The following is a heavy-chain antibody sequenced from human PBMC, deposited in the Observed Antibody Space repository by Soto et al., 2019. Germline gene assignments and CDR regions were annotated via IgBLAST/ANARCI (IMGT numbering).Heavy chain of an antibody. D-gene: IGHD2-21*02. V-gene: IGHV1-69*01. J-gene: IGHJ3*01. CDR2: IIPMFGTT. Sequence: QVQLVQSGAEVKKPGSSVKVSCKTSGGTFSSHALTWLRQAPGQGLEWMGGIIPMFGTTYTSQKFQGRVAISADETTSTLELSSLRSEDTAVYICARCDVCYPGGNDAFDLWGQGTTLIVSS. CDR1: GGTFSSHA. CDR3: ARCDVCYPGGNDAFDL.